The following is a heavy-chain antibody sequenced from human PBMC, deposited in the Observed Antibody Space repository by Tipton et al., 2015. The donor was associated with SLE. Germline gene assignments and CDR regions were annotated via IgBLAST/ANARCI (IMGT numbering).Heavy chain of an antibody. Sequence: TLSLTCTVSGASISTSSGYFWTWMRQRPGKGLEWIGYVYYDESTNYNPSLKGRVTISVDTAKRQFSLRLRSVTAADTAVYFCARGTTVTRLDYWGQGTLVTVSS. D-gene: IGHD4-17*01. CDR3: ARGTTVTRLDY. CDR1: GASISTSSGYF. V-gene: IGHV4-31*03. J-gene: IGHJ4*02. CDR2: VYYDEST.